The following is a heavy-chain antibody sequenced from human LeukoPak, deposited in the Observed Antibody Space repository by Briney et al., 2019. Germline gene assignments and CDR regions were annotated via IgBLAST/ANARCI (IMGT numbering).Heavy chain of an antibody. CDR2: IRYDGSNK. Sequence: HPGGSLRLSCAASGFTFNTYGMHRLRQTPDKGLEWLSFIRYDGSNKYYMESVRGRFTSSRDNSKNTLYLQMNSLRPEDTAIYYCARNWNNFFDSWGQGTLVTVSS. J-gene: IGHJ4*02. D-gene: IGHD1/OR15-1a*01. CDR1: GFTFNTYG. CDR3: ARNWNNFFDS. V-gene: IGHV3-30*02.